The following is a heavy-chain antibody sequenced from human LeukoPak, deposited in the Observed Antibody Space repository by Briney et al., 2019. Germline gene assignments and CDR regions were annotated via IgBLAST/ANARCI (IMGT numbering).Heavy chain of an antibody. CDR3: AKDRPGYSSGWYLGYFDY. CDR1: GFTFSSYG. D-gene: IGHD6-19*01. J-gene: IGHJ4*02. CDR2: IRYDGSNK. Sequence: PGGSLRLSCAASGFTFSSYGMHWVRQAPGKGLEWVAFIRYDGSNKYYADSVKGRFTRSRYNSKNTLYMQMNSLRAEDTAVYYCAKDRPGYSSGWYLGYFDYWGQGTLVTVSS. V-gene: IGHV3-30*02.